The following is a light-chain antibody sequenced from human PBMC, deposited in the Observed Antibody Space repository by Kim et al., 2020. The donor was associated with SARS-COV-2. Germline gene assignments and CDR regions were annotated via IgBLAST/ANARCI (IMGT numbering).Light chain of an antibody. CDR3: QAWGSRTGNVV. J-gene: IGLJ2*01. Sequence: RGQTDSYTCSGGKLGGKYASWYRQKRSQATVLVIYQDSKRPWGIPEQFAGSDSGNTATLTISGAQGMDEADYYCQAWGSRTGNVVFGEGTKLTVL. V-gene: IGLV3-1*01. CDR2: QDS. CDR1: KLGGKY.